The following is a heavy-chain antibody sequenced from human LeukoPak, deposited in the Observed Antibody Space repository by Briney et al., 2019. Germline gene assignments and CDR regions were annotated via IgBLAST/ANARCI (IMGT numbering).Heavy chain of an antibody. D-gene: IGHD3-16*01. J-gene: IGHJ4*02. Sequence: GGALEISFRGSGCRFTAYWIGWGRQMPGKGLGWRATIYPGDSATTYSPSFQGQVTISADKSITTAYLQCSSLKASDPAMYSCMRPAAGLGGFDYWGQGTLVTVSS. CDR2: IYPGDSAT. V-gene: IGHV5-51*01. CDR3: MRPAAGLGGFDY. CDR1: GCRFTAYW.